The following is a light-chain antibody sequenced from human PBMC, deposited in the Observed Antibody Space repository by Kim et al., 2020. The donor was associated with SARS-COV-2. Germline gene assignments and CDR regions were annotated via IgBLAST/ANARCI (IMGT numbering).Light chain of an antibody. CDR1: QIIETY. Sequence: SASVGDSVSITCQASQIIETYLAWYQQKPGKAPALLIYQASSLHIGVPSRFSGSGSGTEFTLTINSLQPDDFATYYCQHYIRFPYTFGQGTKLEI. J-gene: IGKJ2*01. CDR2: QAS. CDR3: QHYIRFPYT. V-gene: IGKV1-5*01.